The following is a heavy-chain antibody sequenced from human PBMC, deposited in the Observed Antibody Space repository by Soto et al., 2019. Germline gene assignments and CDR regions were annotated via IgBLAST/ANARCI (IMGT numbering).Heavy chain of an antibody. CDR1: GFTFSFYT. J-gene: IGHJ4*02. Sequence: GGSLRLSCSASGFTFSFYTMHWLRQAPGKGLEYISAISEDGGATYYADSVKGRFTISRDNSKNTVYLQMNSLGVEDTAVYYCPLTSRSTALDYWGQGTLVTVSS. CDR3: PLTSRSTALDY. D-gene: IGHD6-6*01. V-gene: IGHV3-64D*08. CDR2: ISEDGGAT.